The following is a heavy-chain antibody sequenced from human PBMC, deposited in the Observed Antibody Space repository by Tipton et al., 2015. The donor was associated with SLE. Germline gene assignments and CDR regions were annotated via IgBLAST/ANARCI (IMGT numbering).Heavy chain of an antibody. V-gene: IGHV3-53*01. CDR1: GFTVSRNY. J-gene: IGHJ5*01. D-gene: IGHD3-3*01. CDR2: MYSGGDT. Sequence: SLRLSCAASGFTVSRNYMSWVRQVPGKGLEWVSVMYSGGDTFYADSVKGRFTISRDNSKNTLYLQMNSLRVEDTAMYFCARESDFWSGYKNWFDSWGQGTLVTVAS. CDR3: ARESDFWSGYKNWFDS.